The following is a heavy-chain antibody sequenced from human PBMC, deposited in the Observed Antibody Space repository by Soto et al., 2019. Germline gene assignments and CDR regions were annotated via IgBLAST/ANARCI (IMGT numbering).Heavy chain of an antibody. D-gene: IGHD6-13*01. V-gene: IGHV5-10-1*01. J-gene: IGHJ5*02. CDR2: IDPSDSYT. CDR3: ARHQAAAGKYNWFDP. CDR1: GYSFTSYW. Sequence: GESLKISCKGSGYSFTSYWISWVRQMPGKGLEWMGRIDPSDSYTNYSPSFQGHVTISADKSISTAYLQWSSLKASDTAMYYCARHQAAAGKYNWFDPWGQGTLVTVSS.